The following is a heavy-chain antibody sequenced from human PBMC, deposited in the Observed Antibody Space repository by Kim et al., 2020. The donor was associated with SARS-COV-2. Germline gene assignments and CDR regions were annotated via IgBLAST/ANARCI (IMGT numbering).Heavy chain of an antibody. CDR2: IYYSGST. J-gene: IGHJ4*02. Sequence: SETLSLTCTVSGGSISSYYWSWIRQPPGKGLEWIGYIYYSGSTNYNPSLKSRVTISVDTSKNQFSLKLSSVTAADTAVYYCARGDPVTIFGVVTPGPFDYWGQGTLVTVSS. CDR3: ARGDPVTIFGVVTPGPFDY. D-gene: IGHD3-3*01. V-gene: IGHV4-59*01. CDR1: GGSISSYY.